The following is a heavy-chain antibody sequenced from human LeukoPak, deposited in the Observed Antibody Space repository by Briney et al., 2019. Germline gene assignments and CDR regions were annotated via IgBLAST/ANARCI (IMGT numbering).Heavy chain of an antibody. CDR2: IRYDGSNK. D-gene: IGHD6-19*01. Sequence: PGGSLRLSCAASGFTFSSYAMSWVRQAPGKGLEWVAFIRYDGSNKYYADSVKGRFTISRDNSKNTLYLQMNSLRAEDTAVYYCAKDELKQWLVYDYWGQGTLVTVSS. J-gene: IGHJ4*02. V-gene: IGHV3-30*02. CDR3: AKDELKQWLVYDY. CDR1: GFTFSSYA.